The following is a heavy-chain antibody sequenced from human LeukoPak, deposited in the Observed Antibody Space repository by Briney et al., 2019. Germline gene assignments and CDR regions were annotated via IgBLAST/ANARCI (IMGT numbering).Heavy chain of an antibody. Sequence: GGSLRLSCAASGFTFSSYGMNWVRQAPGKGLEWVSSITSSSSYIYYADSVKGRFTISRDNAKKSLYLQMNSLRAEDTAVYYCVRDWIAVRRAFDIWGQGTMVAVSS. J-gene: IGHJ3*02. CDR1: GFTFSSYG. CDR3: VRDWIAVRRAFDI. CDR2: ITSSSSYI. D-gene: IGHD6-6*01. V-gene: IGHV3-21*04.